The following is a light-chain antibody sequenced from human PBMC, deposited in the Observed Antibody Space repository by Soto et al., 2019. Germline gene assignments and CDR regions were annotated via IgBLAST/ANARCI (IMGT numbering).Light chain of an antibody. J-gene: IGKJ4*01. CDR3: QQSFSTSALT. CDR1: QSISTY. Sequence: DIQMTQSPSSLSASLGDTVTITCRASQSISTYLNWYQQKPGKAPKFLISGASSLQRGVPTRFSGSGSGTEFTLTIRDLQPEDFATYYCQQSFSTSALTFGGGTKVEIK. CDR2: GAS. V-gene: IGKV1-39*01.